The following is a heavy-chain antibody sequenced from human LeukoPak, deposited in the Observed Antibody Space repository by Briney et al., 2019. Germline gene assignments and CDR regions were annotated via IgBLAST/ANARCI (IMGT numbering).Heavy chain of an antibody. D-gene: IGHD3-22*01. CDR3: ARRAGDYSHPYDY. CDR1: GFTVSSNS. V-gene: IGHV3-53*01. Sequence: GGSLRLSCTVSGFTVSSNSTSWVRQAPGKGLEWVSFIYSGGNTHYSDSVKGRFTISRDNSKNTLYLQMNSLRAEDTAVYYCARRAGDYSHPYDYWGQGTLVTVSS. CDR2: IYSGGNT. J-gene: IGHJ4*01.